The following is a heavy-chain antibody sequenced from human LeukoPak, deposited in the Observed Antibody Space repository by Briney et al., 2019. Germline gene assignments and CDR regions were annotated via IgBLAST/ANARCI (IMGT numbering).Heavy chain of an antibody. J-gene: IGHJ4*02. CDR1: GFTFSDYS. V-gene: IGHV3-48*02. CDR2: IRSSGSPI. CDR3: VRDPDALDF. Sequence: GGSLRLSCAASGFTFSDYSMNWVRQAPGKGLEWVAYIRSSGSPIYYADSVKGRFTISRGNAKNSLYLQMNSLRDEDTAVYYCVRDPDALDFWGQGTPVTVSS.